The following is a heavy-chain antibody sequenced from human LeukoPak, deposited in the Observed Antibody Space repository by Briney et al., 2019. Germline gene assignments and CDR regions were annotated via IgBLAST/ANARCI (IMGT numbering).Heavy chain of an antibody. J-gene: IGHJ4*02. V-gene: IGHV3-21*04. CDR2: ISSSSSYI. CDR1: GFTFSSYS. Sequence: GGSLRLACAASGFTFSSYSMNWVRQAPGKGLEWVSSISSSSSYIYYADSVKGRFTISRDNAKNSLYLQMNSLRAEDTAVYYCARDLAAAGSSYSSGWYLGYYFDYWGQGTLVTVSS. D-gene: IGHD6-19*01. CDR3: ARDLAAAGSSYSSGWYLGYYFDY.